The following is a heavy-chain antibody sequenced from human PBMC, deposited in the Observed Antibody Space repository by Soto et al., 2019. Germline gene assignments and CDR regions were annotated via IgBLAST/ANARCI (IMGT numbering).Heavy chain of an antibody. D-gene: IGHD2-21*01. J-gene: IGHJ1*01. CDR2: ISYDGSNK. CDR1: GFTFSSYA. V-gene: IGHV3-30-3*01. CDR3: AKEGHVSCGGDCYSAEYFQH. Sequence: PGGSLRLSCAASGFTFSSYAMHWVRQAPGKGLEWVAVISYDGSNKYYADSVKGRFTISRDNSKNTLYLQMNSLRAEDTAVYHCAKEGHVSCGGDCYSAEYFQHWGQGTLVTVSS.